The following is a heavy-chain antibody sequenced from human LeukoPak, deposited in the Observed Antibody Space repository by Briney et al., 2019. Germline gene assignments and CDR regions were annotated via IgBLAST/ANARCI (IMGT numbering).Heavy chain of an antibody. V-gene: IGHV3-30-3*01. Sequence: PGGSLRLSCAASGFTFSSYAMHWVRQAPGKGLEWVAVISYDGSNKYYADSVKGRFTISRDNSKNTLYLQMNSLRAEDTAVYYCARVGIAVDEAQNDYWGQGTLVTVSS. D-gene: IGHD6-19*01. J-gene: IGHJ4*02. CDR3: ARVGIAVDEAQNDY. CDR1: GFTFSSYA. CDR2: ISYDGSNK.